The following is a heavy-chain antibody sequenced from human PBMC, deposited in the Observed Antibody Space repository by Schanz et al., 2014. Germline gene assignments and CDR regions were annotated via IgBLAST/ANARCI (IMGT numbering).Heavy chain of an antibody. Sequence: QVQLVQSGAEVKKPGASVKVSCKASGYTFTSHGISWVRQAPGQGLEWLGWIRPDNGHTTYSQKVRDRVIFTTDTSANTAYMELRSLRSDDTALYYCATMWAYCTITTCHTLEPFDVWGQGTMVTVSS. CDR3: ATMWAYCTITTCHTLEPFDV. D-gene: IGHD2-2*01. CDR2: IRPDNGHT. V-gene: IGHV1-18*01. CDR1: GYTFTSHG. J-gene: IGHJ3*01.